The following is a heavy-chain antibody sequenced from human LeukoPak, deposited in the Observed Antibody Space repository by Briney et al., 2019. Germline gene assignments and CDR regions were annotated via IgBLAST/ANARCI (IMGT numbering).Heavy chain of an antibody. CDR1: GGSFSVYY. D-gene: IGHD3-3*01. CDR3: ARSPPHDFWSGYYIGYYFDY. Sequence: SETLSLTCAVYGGSFSVYYWSWIRQPPGKGLEWIGEINHSGSTNYNPSLKSRVTISVDTSKNQFSLKLSSVTAADTAVYYCARSPPHDFWSGYYIGYYFDYWGQGTLVTVSS. CDR2: INHSGST. J-gene: IGHJ4*02. V-gene: IGHV4-34*01.